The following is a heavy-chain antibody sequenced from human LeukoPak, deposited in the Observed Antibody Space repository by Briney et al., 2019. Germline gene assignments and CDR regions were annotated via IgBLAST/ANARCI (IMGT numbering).Heavy chain of an antibody. CDR3: ARAPRIAAAYESWFDP. J-gene: IGHJ5*02. D-gene: IGHD6-13*01. CDR2: IIPIFGTA. CDR1: GGTFSSYA. Sequence: SVKVSCKASGGTFSSYAISWVRQAPGQGLEWMGGIIPIFGTANYAQKFQGRVTITTDESTSTAYMELSSLRSEDTAVYYCARAPRIAAAYESWFDPWDQGTLVTVSS. V-gene: IGHV1-69*05.